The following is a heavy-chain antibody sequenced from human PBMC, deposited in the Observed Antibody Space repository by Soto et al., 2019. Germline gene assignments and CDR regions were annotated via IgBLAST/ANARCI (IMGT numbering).Heavy chain of an antibody. CDR1: GGSISSGGYS. CDR2: IYHSGST. Sequence: SETLSLTCAVSGGSISSGGYSWSWIRQPPGKGLEWIGYIYHSGSTYYNPSLKSRVTISVDRSKNQFSLKLSSVTAADTAVYYCARSSDDSSGPGAFDIWGQGKMVTVSS. J-gene: IGHJ3*02. V-gene: IGHV4-30-2*01. CDR3: ARSSDDSSGPGAFDI. D-gene: IGHD3-22*01.